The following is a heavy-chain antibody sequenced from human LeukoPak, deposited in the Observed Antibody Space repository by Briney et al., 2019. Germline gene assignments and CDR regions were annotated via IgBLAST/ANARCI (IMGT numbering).Heavy chain of an antibody. D-gene: IGHD1-14*01. CDR3: TGSSDWYFDL. CDR1: GFTFTGSA. Sequence: GGSLRLSCAASGFTFTGSAMHWVRQASGKGLEWIGRIRSKANNYATAYVASVKGRFTISRDDSKNTAYPQMNSLKTEDTAVYYCTGSSDWYFDLWGRGTLVTVSS. J-gene: IGHJ2*01. V-gene: IGHV3-73*01. CDR2: IRSKANNYAT.